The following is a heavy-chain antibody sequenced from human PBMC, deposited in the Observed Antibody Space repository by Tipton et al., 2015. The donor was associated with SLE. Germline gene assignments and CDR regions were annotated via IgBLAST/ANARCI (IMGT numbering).Heavy chain of an antibody. J-gene: IGHJ4*02. V-gene: IGHV4-34*01. D-gene: IGHD4-23*01. Sequence: TLSLTCDVYGGFLRDYFWSWIRQPPGKGLEWIGEINHSGSTNYNPSLKSRVTTSVDTSKNQFSLKLRSVTAADTAVYYCGRGLTQSPDYWGQGTLVTVSS. CDR3: GRGLTQSPDY. CDR2: INHSGST. CDR1: GGFLRDYF.